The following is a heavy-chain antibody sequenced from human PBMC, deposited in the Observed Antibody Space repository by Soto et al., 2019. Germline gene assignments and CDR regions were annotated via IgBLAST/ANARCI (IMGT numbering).Heavy chain of an antibody. CDR2: IKSKTDGGTT. CDR3: TPIGAYSSPLAGYYYYGMDV. V-gene: IGHV3-15*07. D-gene: IGHD3-16*01. J-gene: IGHJ6*02. CDR1: GFTFSNAW. Sequence: GGSLRLSCAASGFTFSNAWMNWVRQAPGKGLEWVGRIKSKTDGGTTDYAAPVKGRFTISRDDSKNTLYLQMNSLKTEDTAVYYCTPIGAYSSPLAGYYYYGMDVWGQGTTVTVSS.